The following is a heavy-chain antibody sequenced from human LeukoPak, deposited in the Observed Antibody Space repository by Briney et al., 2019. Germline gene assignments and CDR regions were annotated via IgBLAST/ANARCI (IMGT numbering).Heavy chain of an antibody. CDR1: GFTFSSDG. D-gene: IGHD6-19*01. CDR2: ISYDGSNK. J-gene: IGHJ5*02. Sequence: GGSLRLSCAASGFTFSSDGMHWVRQAPGKGLEWVAVISYDGSNKYYADSVKGRFTISRDNSKNTLYLQMNSLRAEDTAVYYCAKDDGVAVAGTGTFDPWGQGTLVTVSS. V-gene: IGHV3-30*18. CDR3: AKDDGVAVAGTGTFDP.